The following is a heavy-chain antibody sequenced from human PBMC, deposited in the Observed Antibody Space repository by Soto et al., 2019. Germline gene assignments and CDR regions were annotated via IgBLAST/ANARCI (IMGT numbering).Heavy chain of an antibody. CDR1: GYTFTGYY. CDR3: ARGTVAGRGYYYYMDV. J-gene: IGHJ6*03. Sequence: QVQLVQSGAEVKKPGASVKVSCKASGYTFTGYYMHWVRQAPGQGLEWMGWINPNSGGTNYAQKFQGWVTMTMDTSISTAYMELSRLRSDDTAVYYCARGTVAGRGYYYYMDVWGKGTTVTVSS. CDR2: INPNSGGT. V-gene: IGHV1-2*04. D-gene: IGHD6-19*01.